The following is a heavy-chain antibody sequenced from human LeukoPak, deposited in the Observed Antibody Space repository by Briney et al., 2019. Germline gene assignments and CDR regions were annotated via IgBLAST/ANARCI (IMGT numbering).Heavy chain of an antibody. CDR3: ASITMIVVVTDAFDI. V-gene: IGHV3-7*01. CDR1: GFTFTNYW. Sequence: GGSLRLSCAASGFTFTNYWMTWVRQAPGKGLEWVANIKPDGSEKYYVDSVKGRITISRDNAKNSLYLQMNSLRAEDTAVYYCASITMIVVVTDAFDIWGQGTMVTVSS. J-gene: IGHJ3*02. CDR2: IKPDGSEK. D-gene: IGHD3-22*01.